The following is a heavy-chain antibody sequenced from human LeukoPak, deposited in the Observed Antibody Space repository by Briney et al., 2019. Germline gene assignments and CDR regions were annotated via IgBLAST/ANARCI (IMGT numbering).Heavy chain of an antibody. CDR2: IWYDGSNK. D-gene: IGHD6-19*01. CDR3: AREAAVAGKGGFDY. J-gene: IGHJ4*02. Sequence: GGSLRLSCAASGFTVSSNYMSWVRQAPGKGLEWVAVIWYDGSNKYYADSVKGRFTISRDNSKNTLYLQMNSLRAEDTAVYYCAREAAVAGKGGFDYWGQGTLVTVSS. V-gene: IGHV3-33*08. CDR1: GFTVSSNY.